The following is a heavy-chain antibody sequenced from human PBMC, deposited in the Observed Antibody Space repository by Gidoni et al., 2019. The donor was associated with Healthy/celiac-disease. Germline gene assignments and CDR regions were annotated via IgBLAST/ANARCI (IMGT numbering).Heavy chain of an antibody. V-gene: IGHV3-11*01. CDR3: ASPFVLTYDFDY. J-gene: IGHJ4*02. CDR1: GFTFSDYY. Sequence: QVQLVEAGGGLVKPGGSLSVSGAASGFTFSDYYMSWIRQAPGKGLEWVSYISSSGSTIYYADSVKGRFTISRDNAKNSLYLQMNSLRAEDTAVYYCASPFVLTYDFDYWGQGTLVTVSS. CDR2: ISSSGSTI. D-gene: IGHD2-8*01.